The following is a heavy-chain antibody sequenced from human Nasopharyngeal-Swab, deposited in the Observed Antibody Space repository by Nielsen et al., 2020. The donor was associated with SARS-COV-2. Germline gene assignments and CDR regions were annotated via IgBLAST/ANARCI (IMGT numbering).Heavy chain of an antibody. CDR3: ARVGQWLGYYYYGMDV. Sequence: GESLKISCAASGFTFSSYGMHWVRQAPGKGLEWVAVIWYDGSNKYYADSVKGRFTISRDNSQNTLYLQMSSLRAEDTAVYYCARVGQWLGYYYYGMDVWGQGTTVTVSS. V-gene: IGHV3-33*01. CDR1: GFTFSSYG. CDR2: IWYDGSNK. J-gene: IGHJ6*02. D-gene: IGHD6-19*01.